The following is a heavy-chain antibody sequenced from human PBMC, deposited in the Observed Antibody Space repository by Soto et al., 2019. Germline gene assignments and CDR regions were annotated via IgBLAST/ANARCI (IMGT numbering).Heavy chain of an antibody. J-gene: IGHJ4*02. V-gene: IGHV2-5*02. CDR3: AHSALHMITFGGVGVTGYDY. Sequence: QITLKESGPALVKPTQTLTLTCTFSGFSLSTSGVGVGWIRQPPGKALEWLALIYWDDDKRYSPSLKSRLTITKDTSKNQVVLTMTNMDPVDTATYYCAHSALHMITFGGVGVTGYDYWGQGTLVTVSS. CDR1: GFSLSTSGVG. D-gene: IGHD3-16*01. CDR2: IYWDDDK.